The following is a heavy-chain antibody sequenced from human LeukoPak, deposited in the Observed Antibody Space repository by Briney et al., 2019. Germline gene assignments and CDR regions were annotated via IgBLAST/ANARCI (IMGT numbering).Heavy chain of an antibody. V-gene: IGHV1-2*02. J-gene: IGHJ4*02. CDR3: ARMYYYGSGSYLVY. CDR1: GYTFTGYY. Sequence: ASAKVSCKASGYTFTGYYMHWVRQAPGQGLGWMGWINPNSGGTSYAQKFQGRVTMTRDTSISTAYMELSRLRSDDTAVYYCARMYYYGSGSYLVYWGQGTLVTVSS. D-gene: IGHD3-10*01. CDR2: INPNSGGT.